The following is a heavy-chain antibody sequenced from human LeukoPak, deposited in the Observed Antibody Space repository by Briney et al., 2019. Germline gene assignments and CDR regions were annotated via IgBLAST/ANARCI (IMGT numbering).Heavy chain of an antibody. Sequence: GGSLRLSCAASGFTFSSYAMHWVRQAPGKGLEWVAVISYDGSNKYYADSVKGRFTISGDNSKNTLYLQMNSLRAEDTAVYYCARDIGGYLDYWGQGTLVTVSS. CDR2: ISYDGSNK. D-gene: IGHD1-26*01. V-gene: IGHV3-30*04. CDR1: GFTFSSYA. J-gene: IGHJ4*02. CDR3: ARDIGGYLDY.